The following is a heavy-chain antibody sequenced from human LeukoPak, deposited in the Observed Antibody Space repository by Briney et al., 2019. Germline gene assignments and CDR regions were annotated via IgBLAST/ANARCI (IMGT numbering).Heavy chain of an antibody. CDR2: ISGSGDAT. Sequence: GGSLRLSCAASKFTFAMSWVRKTADKRLEWVSAISGSGDATFYTDSVKGRFTISRDNSKNTLYLQMNNLRVEDTAVYYCAKGHFASSSFFDYWGQGTLVTVSS. J-gene: IGHJ4*02. D-gene: IGHD6-6*01. V-gene: IGHV3-23*01. CDR3: AKGHFASSSFFDY. CDR1: KFTFA.